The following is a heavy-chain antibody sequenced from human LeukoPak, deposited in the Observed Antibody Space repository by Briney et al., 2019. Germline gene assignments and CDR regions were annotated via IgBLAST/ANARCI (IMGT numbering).Heavy chain of an antibody. V-gene: IGHV4-59*01. CDR1: GGSISSYY. J-gene: IGHJ4*02. CDR3: ARGGQLWQYFDY. Sequence: SETLSLTCTVSGGSISSYYWSWVRQPPGKGLEWIGYIYYSGSTNYNPSLKSRVTISVDTSKNQFSLKLSSVTAAYTAVYYCARGGQLWQYFDYWGQGTLVTVSS. CDR2: IYYSGST. D-gene: IGHD5-18*01.